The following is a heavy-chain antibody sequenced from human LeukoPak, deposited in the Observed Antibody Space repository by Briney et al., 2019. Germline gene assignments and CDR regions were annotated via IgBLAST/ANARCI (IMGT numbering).Heavy chain of an antibody. CDR2: IHHSGGT. CDR3: ARAGGYRAAAADLDY. CDR1: GGSTSSNY. D-gene: IGHD6-13*01. J-gene: IGHJ4*02. V-gene: IGHV4-59*01. Sequence: SQTLSLTCAVSGGSTSSNYWSWIRQPPGKGLEWIGDIHHSGGTNYNPSLKSRVTISVDTSKNQFSLKLNSVTAADKAVYYCARAGGYRAAAADLDYWGQGTLVTVSS.